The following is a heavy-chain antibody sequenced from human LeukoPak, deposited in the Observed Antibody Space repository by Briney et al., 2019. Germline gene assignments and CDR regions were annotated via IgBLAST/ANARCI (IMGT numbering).Heavy chain of an antibody. D-gene: IGHD3-9*01. V-gene: IGHV3-48*03. CDR1: GFTFSSSE. CDR2: ISSSGSTI. J-gene: IGHJ6*03. Sequence: GGSLRLSCAASGFTFSSSEMNWVRQAPGKGLEWVSYISSSGSTIYYADSVKARFTTSRDNAKNSLYLQMNSLRAEDTAVYYCARDLQYFAYYYMDVWGKGTTVTVSS. CDR3: ARDLQYFAYYYMDV.